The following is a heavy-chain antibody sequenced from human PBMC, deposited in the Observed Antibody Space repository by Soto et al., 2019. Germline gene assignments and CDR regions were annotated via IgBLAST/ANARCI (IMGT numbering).Heavy chain of an antibody. CDR1: GFNFNEFA. V-gene: IGHV3-9*01. CDR3: AKGGWELPRRDAFDT. Sequence: EVQLVESGGGMEQPGRSLRLSCAASGFNFNEFAMHWVRQPPGKGLEWVSGITWNSNTIGYAACVKGRFTISRDDAKNSLYLQMSSLRPEDTALYYCAKGGWELPRRDAFDTWGRGTMVTVSS. CDR2: ITWNSNTI. D-gene: IGHD2-15*01. J-gene: IGHJ3*02.